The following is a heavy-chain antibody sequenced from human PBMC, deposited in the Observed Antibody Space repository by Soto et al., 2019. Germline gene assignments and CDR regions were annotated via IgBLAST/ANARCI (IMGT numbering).Heavy chain of an antibody. CDR3: AKDRVRITMVRGLMDV. J-gene: IGHJ6*02. Sequence: GGSLRLSCAASGFTFSSYGMHWVRQAPGKGLEWVAVISYDGSNKYYADSVKGRFTISRDNSKNTLYLQMNSLRAEDTVVYYCAKDRVRITMVRGLMDVWGQGTTVTVSS. D-gene: IGHD3-10*01. CDR2: ISYDGSNK. V-gene: IGHV3-30*18. CDR1: GFTFSSYG.